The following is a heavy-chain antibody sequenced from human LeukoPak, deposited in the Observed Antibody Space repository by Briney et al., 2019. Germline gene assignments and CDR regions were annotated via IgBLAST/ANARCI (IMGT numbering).Heavy chain of an antibody. V-gene: IGHV3-30*18. CDR3: XKGSVATSNFDY. CDR2: ISYDGSNK. D-gene: IGHD5-12*01. CDR1: GFTFSSYG. J-gene: IGHJ4*02. Sequence: PGRSLRLSCAASGFTFSSYGMHWVRQAPGKGLEWVAVISYDGSNKYYADSVKGRFTISRDNSKNTLYLQMNSLRAEDTAVYYCXKGSVATSNFDYWGQGTLVTVSS.